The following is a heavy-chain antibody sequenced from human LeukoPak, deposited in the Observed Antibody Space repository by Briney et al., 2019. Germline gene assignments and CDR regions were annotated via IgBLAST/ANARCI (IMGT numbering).Heavy chain of an antibody. CDR1: GYTLTELS. CDR3: ATYIPRGIYGGNPDY. V-gene: IGHV1-24*01. D-gene: IGHD4-23*01. J-gene: IGHJ4*02. CDR2: FDPEDGET. Sequence: ASVKVSCKVSGYTLTELSMHWVRQAPGKGLEWMGGFDPEDGETIYAQKFQGRVTMTEDTSTDTAYMELSSLRSEDTAVYYCATYIPRGIYGGNPDYWGQGTLVTVSS.